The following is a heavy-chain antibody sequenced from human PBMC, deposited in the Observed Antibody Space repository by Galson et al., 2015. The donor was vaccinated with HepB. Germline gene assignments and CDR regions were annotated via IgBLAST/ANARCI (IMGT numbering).Heavy chain of an antibody. CDR2: INPNSGGT. Sequence: SVKVSCKASGYTFTGYYMHWVRQAPGQGLEWMGRINPNSGGTNYAQKFQGRVTMTRDTSISTAYMELSRLRSDDTAVYYCARGPYRSSTSCLSYYCYMDVWGKGTTVTVSS. CDR1: GYTFTGYY. D-gene: IGHD2-2*01. J-gene: IGHJ6*03. V-gene: IGHV1-2*06. CDR3: ARGPYRSSTSCLSYYCYMDV.